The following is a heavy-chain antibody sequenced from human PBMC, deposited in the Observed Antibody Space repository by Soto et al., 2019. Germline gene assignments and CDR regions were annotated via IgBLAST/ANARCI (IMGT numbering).Heavy chain of an antibody. V-gene: IGHV4-39*01. Sequence: SETLSLTCSVSGGSISSSSYYWDWIRQPPGKGLEWIGSIYYSGTTFYNPSLESRVTISGDTSKNEFFLEVTSVPAADTAVYYCARGSTVTTYLYYGLDVGGQGTTVTVPS. J-gene: IGHJ6*02. CDR3: ARGSTVTTYLYYGLDV. CDR1: GGSISSSSYY. CDR2: IYYSGTT. D-gene: IGHD4-17*01.